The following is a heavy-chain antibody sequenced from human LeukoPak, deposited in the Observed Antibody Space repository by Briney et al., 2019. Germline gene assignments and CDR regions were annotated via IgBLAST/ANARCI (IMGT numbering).Heavy chain of an antibody. CDR1: GFTFSSYG. V-gene: IGHV3-30*18. CDR2: ISYDGSNK. J-gene: IGHJ6*02. CDR3: AKWSAMVPYYYYGMDV. D-gene: IGHD5-18*01. Sequence: GRSLRLSCAASGFTFSSYGMHWVRQAPGKGLEWVAVISYDGSNKYYADSVKGRFIISRDNSKNTLYLQMNSLRAEDTAVYYCAKWSAMVPYYYYGMDVWGQGTTVTVSS.